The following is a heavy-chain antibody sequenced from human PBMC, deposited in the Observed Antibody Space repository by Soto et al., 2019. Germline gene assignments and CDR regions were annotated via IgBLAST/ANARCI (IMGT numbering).Heavy chain of an antibody. CDR2: ISGSGVNT. Sequence: SGGSLRLSCAASGFTFSRYAMSWVRQAPGKGLEWVAAISGSGVNTYYADSVKGRFTISRDQSKNTLYLQMNSLRAEDTAIYSCAKDKGAGGGSCFDSWGQGTLVTVSS. CDR1: GFTFSRYA. CDR3: AKDKGAGGGSCFDS. J-gene: IGHJ4*02. V-gene: IGHV3-23*01. D-gene: IGHD2-15*01.